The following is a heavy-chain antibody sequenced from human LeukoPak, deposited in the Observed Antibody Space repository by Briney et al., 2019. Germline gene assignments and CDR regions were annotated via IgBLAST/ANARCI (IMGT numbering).Heavy chain of an antibody. D-gene: IGHD3/OR15-3a*01. CDR2: IYYSGST. CDR3: ARRTGYYDGFDY. V-gene: IGHV4-59*01. Sequence: PSETLSLTCTVSGGSISIYYWGGIRQPPGKGLEWIGYIYYSGSTNYNPSLKSRVTISVDTSKNQFSPKVSSVTAADAAVYYCARRTGYYDGFDYWGQGTLVTVSS. J-gene: IGHJ4*02. CDR1: GGSISIYY.